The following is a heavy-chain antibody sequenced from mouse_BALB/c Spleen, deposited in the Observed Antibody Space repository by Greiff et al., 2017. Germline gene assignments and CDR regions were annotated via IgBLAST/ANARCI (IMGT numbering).Heavy chain of an antibody. CDR3: ARQGQGYGPWFAY. V-gene: IGHV5-9-3*01. Sequence: EVQLVESGGGLVKPGGSLKLSCAASGFTFSSYAMSWVRQTPEKRLEWVATISSGGSYTYYPDSVKGRFTISRDNAKNTLYLQMSSLRSEDTAMYYCARQGQGYGPWFAYWGQGTLVTVSA. CDR1: GFTFSSYA. D-gene: IGHD3-3*01. CDR2: ISSGGSYT. J-gene: IGHJ3*01.